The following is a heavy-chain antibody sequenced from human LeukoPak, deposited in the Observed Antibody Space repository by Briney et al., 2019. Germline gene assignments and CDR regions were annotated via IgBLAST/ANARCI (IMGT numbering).Heavy chain of an antibody. V-gene: IGHV3-23*01. J-gene: IGHJ4*02. D-gene: IGHD3-22*01. Sequence: GGSLRLSCAASGFTFSSYGMSWVRQAPGKGLEWVSAISGSGGSTYYADSVKGRFTISRDNSKNTLYVQMNSPRAEDTAIYYCAKVRYGVVVITPNYFDYWGQGTLVTVSS. CDR3: AKVRYGVVVITPNYFDY. CDR2: ISGSGGST. CDR1: GFTFSSYG.